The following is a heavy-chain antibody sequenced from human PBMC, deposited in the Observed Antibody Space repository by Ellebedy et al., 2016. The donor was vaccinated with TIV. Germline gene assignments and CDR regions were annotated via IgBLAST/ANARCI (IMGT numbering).Heavy chain of an antibody. CDR1: GYTFTSYG. Sequence: ASVKVSCXASGYTFTSYGISWVRQAPGQGLEWMGWISAYNGNTNYAQKLQGRVTMTTDTSTSTAYMELSSLRSEDTAVYYCARGAVGATLYYGMDVWGQGTTVTVSS. D-gene: IGHD1-26*01. CDR2: ISAYNGNT. V-gene: IGHV1-18*01. J-gene: IGHJ6*02. CDR3: ARGAVGATLYYGMDV.